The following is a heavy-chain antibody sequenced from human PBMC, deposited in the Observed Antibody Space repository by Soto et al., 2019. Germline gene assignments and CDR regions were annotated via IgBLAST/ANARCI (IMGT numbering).Heavy chain of an antibody. V-gene: IGHV4-4*01. CDR3: ARRESDQLLLKWYLDL. Sequence: QVQLQESGPGLVKPSGTPSLTCAVSSCSFSSSNWWSWVPQPPVKGRGWIGEIYHSGSTNYNPSLKSRVTISVGKTKNQFSMKLSSVTAADTAVYCCARRESDQLLLKWYLDLWGRGTRVTVSS. CDR1: SCSFSSSNW. J-gene: IGHJ2*01. CDR2: IYHSGST. D-gene: IGHD2-2*01.